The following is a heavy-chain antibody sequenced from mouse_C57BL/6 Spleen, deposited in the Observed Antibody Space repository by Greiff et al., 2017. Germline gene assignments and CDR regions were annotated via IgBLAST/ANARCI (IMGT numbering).Heavy chain of an antibody. D-gene: IGHD1-1*01. CDR1: GYTFTSYW. J-gene: IGHJ2*01. CDR2: IDPSDSET. Sequence: QVQLQQPGAELVRPGSSVKLSCKASGYTFTSYWMHWVKQRPIQGLEWIGNIDPSDSETHYNQKFKDKATLTVDKSSSTAYMQLSSLTSEDSAVYYGARLYYGSSPYLDYWGQGTTLTVSS. V-gene: IGHV1-52*01. CDR3: ARLYYGSSPYLDY.